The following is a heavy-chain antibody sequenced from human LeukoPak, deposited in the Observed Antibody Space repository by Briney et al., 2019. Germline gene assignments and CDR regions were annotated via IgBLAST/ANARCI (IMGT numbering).Heavy chain of an antibody. V-gene: IGHV4-34*01. CDR1: GGSFSGYY. CDR2: INHSGST. J-gene: IGHJ4*02. CDR3: ARDRSDNWGLFDY. Sequence: SETLSLTCAVYGGSFSGYYWSWIRQPPGKGLEWIGEINHSGSTNYNPSLKSRVTISVDTSKNQFSLKLSSLTAADTAVYYCARDRSDNWGLFDYWGQGTLVTVSS. D-gene: IGHD1-1*01.